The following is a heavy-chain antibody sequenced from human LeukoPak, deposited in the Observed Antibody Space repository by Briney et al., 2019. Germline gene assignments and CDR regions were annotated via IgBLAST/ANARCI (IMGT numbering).Heavy chain of an antibody. CDR1: GFTFSSYA. D-gene: IGHD3-10*01. CDR2: IKQDGSEK. CDR3: ARGITMVRGDYYYYMDV. V-gene: IGHV3-7*01. Sequence: GGSLRLSCAASGFTFSSYAMSWVRQALGKGLEWVANIKQDGSEKYYVDSVKGRFTISRDNAKNSLYLQMNSLRAEDTAVYYCARGITMVRGDYYYYMDVWGKGTTVTVSS. J-gene: IGHJ6*03.